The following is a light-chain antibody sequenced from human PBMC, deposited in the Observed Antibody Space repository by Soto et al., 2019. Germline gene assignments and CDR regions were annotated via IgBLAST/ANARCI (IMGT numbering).Light chain of an antibody. CDR3: QQYYSTLSWT. V-gene: IGKV3-20*01. J-gene: IGKJ1*01. CDR1: QSVSSNY. Sequence: EIVLTQSPCTLSLSPGERATLSCRAIQSVSSNYLAWYQQKPGQAPRPLIYGASSRATGIPDRFSGSGSGTDFTLTISSLQAEDVAVYYCQQYYSTLSWTFGQGTKVDI. CDR2: GAS.